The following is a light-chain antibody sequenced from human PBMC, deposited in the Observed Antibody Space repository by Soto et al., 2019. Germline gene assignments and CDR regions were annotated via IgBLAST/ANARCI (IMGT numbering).Light chain of an antibody. CDR1: SSDVGGYNY. CDR2: EVS. Sequence: QSALTQPASVSGSPGQSITISCTGTSSDVGGYNYVSWYQQHPGKAPKLMIYEVSNRPSGVSNRFSGSKSGNTASLTIPGLQAEAEADYYCSSYTRSSTLVFGTGTKLTVL. V-gene: IGLV2-14*01. CDR3: SSYTRSSTLV. J-gene: IGLJ1*01.